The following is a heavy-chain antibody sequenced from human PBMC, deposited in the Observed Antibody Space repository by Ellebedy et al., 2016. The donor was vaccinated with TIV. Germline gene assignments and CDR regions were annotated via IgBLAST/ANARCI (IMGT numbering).Heavy chain of an antibody. CDR1: GFTFSSYA. CDR2: INQDGSKK. J-gene: IGHJ4*02. Sequence: GGSLRLXXVVSGFTFSSYAMSWVRQAPGKGLEWVASINQDGSKKYYVDSVKGRFTISRDNAKNSVYLQMNSLRAEDTAVYYCAREVGGGGAYWGQGTLVTVSS. CDR3: AREVGGGGAY. V-gene: IGHV3-7*01. D-gene: IGHD2-21*01.